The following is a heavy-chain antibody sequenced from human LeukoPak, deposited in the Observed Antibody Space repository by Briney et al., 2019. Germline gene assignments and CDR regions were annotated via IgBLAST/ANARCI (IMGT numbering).Heavy chain of an antibody. V-gene: IGHV4-59*01. CDR1: GGSISSYY. J-gene: IGHJ5*02. CDR2: IYYSGST. Sequence: SETLSLTCTVSGGSISSYYWSWLRQPPGKGLEWIGYIYYSGSTNYNPSLKSQVTISVDTSKNQFSLKLSSVTAADTVVYYCARDQGRFDPWGQGTLVTVSS. CDR3: ARDQGRFDP.